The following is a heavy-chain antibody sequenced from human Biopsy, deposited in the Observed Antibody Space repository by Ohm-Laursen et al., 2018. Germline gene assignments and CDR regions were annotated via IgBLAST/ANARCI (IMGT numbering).Heavy chain of an antibody. CDR1: GFTFADYA. CDR3: AKDVRVKVQLDGMDV. V-gene: IGHV3-9*01. D-gene: IGHD1-1*01. Sequence: RSLRLSCAASGFTFADYAMHWVRQAPGKGLEWVSGISWHSGSRGYADSVKGRFTISRGNAKKLLYLQMNSLRAEDTALYYCAKDVRVKVQLDGMDVWGQGTTVTVSS. CDR2: ISWHSGSR. J-gene: IGHJ6*02.